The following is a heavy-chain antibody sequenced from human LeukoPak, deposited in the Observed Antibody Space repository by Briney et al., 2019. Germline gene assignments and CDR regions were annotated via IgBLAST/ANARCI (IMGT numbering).Heavy chain of an antibody. D-gene: IGHD4-17*01. CDR2: IYYSGST. CDR1: GYSVSISNW. Sequence: PSDTLSLTCAVSGYSVSISNWWGWIRQPPGKGLEWIGYIYYSGSTYYSPSLKSRVTMSVDTPKNQFSLKLSSVTAVDTAVYYCARTDADGHYGYFDYWGQGILVTVSS. CDR3: ARTDADGHYGYFDY. J-gene: IGHJ4*02. V-gene: IGHV4-28*01.